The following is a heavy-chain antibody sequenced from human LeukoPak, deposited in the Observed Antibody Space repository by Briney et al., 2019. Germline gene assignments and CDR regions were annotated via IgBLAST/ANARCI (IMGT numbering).Heavy chain of an antibody. D-gene: IGHD6-6*01. CDR1: GGAFSSYA. Sequence: SVKVSCKASGGAFSSYAISWVRQAPGQGLEWMGGIIPIFGTANYAQKFQGRVTITTDESTSTAYMELSSLRSEDTAVYYCARGAARLDAFDIWGQGTMVTVSS. CDR2: IIPIFGTA. V-gene: IGHV1-69*05. J-gene: IGHJ3*02. CDR3: ARGAARLDAFDI.